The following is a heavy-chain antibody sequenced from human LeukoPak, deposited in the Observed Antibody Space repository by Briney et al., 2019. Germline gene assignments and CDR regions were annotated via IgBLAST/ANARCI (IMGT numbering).Heavy chain of an antibody. J-gene: IGHJ4*02. D-gene: IGHD4-17*01. V-gene: IGHV1-3*01. CDR2: INAGTGNT. Sequence: ASVKVSCKASGYTFTAYAMHWVRQAPGQRPEWMGWINAGTGNTRYSQKFQGRVTITRDTSAGTVYMELSSLKSEDMAVYYCARGVYGDFYFDFWGQGTLVTVSS. CDR1: GYTFTAYA. CDR3: ARGVYGDFYFDF.